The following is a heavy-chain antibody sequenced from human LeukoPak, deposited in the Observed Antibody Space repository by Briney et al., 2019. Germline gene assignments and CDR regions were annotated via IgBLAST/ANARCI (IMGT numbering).Heavy chain of an antibody. D-gene: IGHD2-15*01. CDR3: AREGLGYCIGGSCSAFDY. Sequence: ASVKVSCKASGYTFTSYYMHWVRQAPGQGLEWMGIINPSGGSTSYAQNLQGRVTMTTDTSTSTAYMELRSLRSDDTAVYYCAREGLGYCIGGSCSAFDYWGQGTLVTVSS. V-gene: IGHV1-46*01. J-gene: IGHJ4*02. CDR2: INPSGGST. CDR1: GYTFTSYY.